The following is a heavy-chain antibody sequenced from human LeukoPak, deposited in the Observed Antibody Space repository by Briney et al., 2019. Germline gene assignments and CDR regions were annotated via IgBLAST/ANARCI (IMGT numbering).Heavy chain of an antibody. J-gene: IGHJ4*02. CDR2: SYHSRST. Sequence: PSETLSLTCTVSGGSISTSSYYWGWIRQPPGKGLEWIGSSYHSRSTYYNASLKSRATISADTSKNQFSLKLSSVTAADTAVYYCARHRWMEVYGSGSYYVDYWGQGTLVTVSS. CDR3: ARHRWMEVYGSGSYYVDY. D-gene: IGHD3-10*01. CDR1: GGSISTSSYY. V-gene: IGHV4-39*01.